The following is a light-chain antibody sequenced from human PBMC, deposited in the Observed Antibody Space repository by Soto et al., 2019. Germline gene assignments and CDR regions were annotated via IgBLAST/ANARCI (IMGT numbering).Light chain of an antibody. CDR2: KAS. V-gene: IGKV1-5*03. Sequence: DIQMTQSPSTLSASVGDRVTITCRASQSISNWMAWNQQKPGKAPKILIYKASSLKSGVPSRFSGSGSGTEFTLTISSLQSDDLATYYCQQYNGYRGTVGQGTKVDSK. J-gene: IGKJ1*01. CDR1: QSISNW. CDR3: QQYNGYRGT.